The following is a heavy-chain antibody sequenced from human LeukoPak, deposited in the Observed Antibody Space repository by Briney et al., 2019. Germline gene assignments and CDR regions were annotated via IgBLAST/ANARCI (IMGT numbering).Heavy chain of an antibody. J-gene: IGHJ4*02. CDR3: ARQIAVAGTYSDY. CDR1: GGSISSYY. D-gene: IGHD6-19*01. Sequence: SETLSLTCTVSGGSISSYYWSWIRQPPGKGLEWIGYIYYSGSTNYNPSLKSRVTISVDTSKNQFSLKLSSVTAADTAVYYCARQIAVAGTYSDYWDQGTLVTVSS. V-gene: IGHV4-59*08. CDR2: IYYSGST.